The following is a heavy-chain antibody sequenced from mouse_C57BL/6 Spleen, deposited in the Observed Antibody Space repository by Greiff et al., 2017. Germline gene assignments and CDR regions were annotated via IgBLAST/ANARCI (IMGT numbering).Heavy chain of an antibody. CDR2: IDPSDSYT. D-gene: IGHD1-1*01. CDR1: GYTFTSYW. V-gene: IGHV1-69*01. Sequence: QVQLQQPGAELVMPGASVKLSCKASGYTFTSYWMHWVKQRPGQGLEWIGEIDPSDSYTNYNQKFKGKSTLTADKSSSTAYMQLSSLTSEDSAVYYCARTQLRYYAMDYWGQGTSGTVSS. J-gene: IGHJ4*01. CDR3: ARTQLRYYAMDY.